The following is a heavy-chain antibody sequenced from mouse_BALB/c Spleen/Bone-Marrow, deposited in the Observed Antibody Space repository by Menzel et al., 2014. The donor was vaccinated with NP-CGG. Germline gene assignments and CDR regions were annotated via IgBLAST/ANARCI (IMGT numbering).Heavy chain of an antibody. J-gene: IGHJ1*01. V-gene: IGHV1S81*02. D-gene: IGHD1-1*01. Sequence: VQLQKSGAELVKPGASVKLSCKASGYSFTNYYMYWVKRRPGQGLEWIGEINPSNGGTNFNEKFKNKATLSVDKSSSTAYMQLSSLASEDSAVYYCTRSNYGYWYFDVWGAGTTVTVSS. CDR3: TRSNYGYWYFDV. CDR2: INPSNGGT. CDR1: GYSFTNYY.